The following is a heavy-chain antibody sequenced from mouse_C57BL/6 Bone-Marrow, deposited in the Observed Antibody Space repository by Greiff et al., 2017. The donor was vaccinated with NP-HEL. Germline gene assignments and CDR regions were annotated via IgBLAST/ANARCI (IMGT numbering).Heavy chain of an antibody. J-gene: IGHJ4*01. V-gene: IGHV1-63*01. CDR1: GYTFTNYW. D-gene: IGHD1-1*01. Sequence: QVQLQQSGAELVRPGTSVKMSCKASGYTFTNYWIGWAKQRPGHGLEWIGDIYPGGGYTNYNEKFKGKATLTADKSSSTAYMQFSSLTSEDSAIYYCARWMTTVVEDAMDYWGQGTSVTVSS. CDR2: IYPGGGYT. CDR3: ARWMTTVVEDAMDY.